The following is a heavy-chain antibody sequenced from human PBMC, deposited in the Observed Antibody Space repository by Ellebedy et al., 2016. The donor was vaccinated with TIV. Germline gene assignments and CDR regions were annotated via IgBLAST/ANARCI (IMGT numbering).Heavy chain of an antibody. CDR3: AKSSLVGATYSSDY. D-gene: IGHD1-26*01. J-gene: IGHJ4*02. CDR2: IRGGGGST. V-gene: IGHV3-23*01. CDR1: GFSFSNYD. Sequence: PGGSLRLSCAASGFSFSNYDMSWVRQAPGKGLEWVSAIRGGGGSTFYEDSVTGRFTISRDNSKNTLYLQMNSLRAEDTAVYYCAKSSLVGATYSSDYWGQGTLVTVSS.